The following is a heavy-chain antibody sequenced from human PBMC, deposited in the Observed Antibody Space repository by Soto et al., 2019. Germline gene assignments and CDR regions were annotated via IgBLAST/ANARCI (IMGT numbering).Heavy chain of an antibody. CDR1: GGSVSSYY. CDR2: IYYSGST. Sequence: SETLSLTCTVSGGSVSSYYWGWIRQPPGKGLEWIGYIYYSGSTNYNPSLKSRVTISVDTSKNQFSLKLSSVTAADTAVYYCARLSSYDILTGYRYDAFDIWGQGTMVTVSS. V-gene: IGHV4-59*08. CDR3: ARLSSYDILTGYRYDAFDI. D-gene: IGHD3-9*01. J-gene: IGHJ3*02.